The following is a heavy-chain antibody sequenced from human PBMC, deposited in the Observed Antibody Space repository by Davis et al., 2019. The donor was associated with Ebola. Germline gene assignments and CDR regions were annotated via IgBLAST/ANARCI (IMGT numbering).Heavy chain of an antibody. CDR3: AISTRVVAANDH. CDR2: INHSGST. Sequence: MPGGSLRLSCAASGFTFSSYAMSWVRQAPGKGLEWIGEINHSGSTNYNPSLKSRVTISVDTSKNQFSLKLSSVTAADTAVYYCAISTRVVAANDHWGQGTLVTVSS. J-gene: IGHJ4*02. CDR1: GFTFSSYA. V-gene: IGHV4-34*08. D-gene: IGHD2-15*01.